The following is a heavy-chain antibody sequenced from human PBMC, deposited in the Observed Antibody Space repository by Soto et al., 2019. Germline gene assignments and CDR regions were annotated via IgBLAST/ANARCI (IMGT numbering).Heavy chain of an antibody. CDR2: IFSNDEK. CDR3: ALFPSWLRFVR. CDR1: GFSLSNARMG. V-gene: IGHV2-26*01. D-gene: IGHD5-12*01. Sequence: SGPTLVNPTETLTLTCTVSGFSLSNARMGVSWIRQHPGKALEWLAHIFSNDEKSYSTSLKSRLTISKDTSKSQVVLTMTNMDPVDTATYYCALFPSWLRFVRWGQGTLATVSS. J-gene: IGHJ4*02.